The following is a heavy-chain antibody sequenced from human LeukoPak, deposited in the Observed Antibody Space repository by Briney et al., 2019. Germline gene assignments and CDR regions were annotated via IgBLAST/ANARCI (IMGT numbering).Heavy chain of an antibody. Sequence: GGSLRLSCAASGFTFSSYGMHWVRQAPGKGLEWVAVIWYDGSNKYYADSVKGRFTISRDNSKNTLYLQMNSLRAEDTAVYYCARDGRNNYDFWSGYYGSDPYYFDYWGQGTLVTVSS. V-gene: IGHV3-33*01. CDR1: GFTFSSYG. J-gene: IGHJ4*02. D-gene: IGHD3-3*01. CDR2: IWYDGSNK. CDR3: ARDGRNNYDFWSGYYGSDPYYFDY.